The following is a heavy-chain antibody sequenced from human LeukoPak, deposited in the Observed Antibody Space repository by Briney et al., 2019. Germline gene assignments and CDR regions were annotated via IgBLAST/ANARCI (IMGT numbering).Heavy chain of an antibody. CDR2: ISSSGRKI. J-gene: IGHJ3*02. D-gene: IGHD1-1*01. CDR3: ARDRSVTTAERIGAFDI. Sequence: GGSLRLSCAASGFSFSSYEMNWVRQAPGKGLEWISFISSSGRKIYYTDSVKGRFTISRDKSKNTLYLQMSSLRADDTAVYYCARDRSVTTAERIGAFDIWGQGTMVTVSS. CDR1: GFSFSSYE. V-gene: IGHV3-48*03.